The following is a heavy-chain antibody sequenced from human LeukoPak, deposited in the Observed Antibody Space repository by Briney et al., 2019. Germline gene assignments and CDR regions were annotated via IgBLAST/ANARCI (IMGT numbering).Heavy chain of an antibody. V-gene: IGHV3-30*01. CDR3: ARAQPSGSYFGNYFDY. J-gene: IGHJ4*02. CDR1: GFTFSSYA. D-gene: IGHD1-26*01. Sequence: GGSLRLSCAASGFTFSSYAMHWVRQAPGKGLEWVAVISYDGSNKYYVDSVKGRFTISRDNSKNTLYLQMNSLRAEDTAVYYCARAQPSGSYFGNYFDYWGQGTLVTVSS. CDR2: ISYDGSNK.